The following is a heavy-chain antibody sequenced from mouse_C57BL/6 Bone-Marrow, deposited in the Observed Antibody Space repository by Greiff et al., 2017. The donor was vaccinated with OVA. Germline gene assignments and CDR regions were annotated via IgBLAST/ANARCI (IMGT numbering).Heavy chain of an antibody. CDR3: ARVAPYDYDGVAFDY. Sequence: EVQLKESGPGLAKPSQTLSLTCSVTGYSITSDYWNWIRKFPGNKLEYMGYISYSGSTYYNPSLKSRISITRDTSKNQYYLQLNSVTTEDTATYVCARVAPYDYDGVAFDYWGQGTTLTVSS. V-gene: IGHV3-8*01. J-gene: IGHJ2*01. CDR1: GYSITSDY. CDR2: ISYSGST. D-gene: IGHD2-4*01.